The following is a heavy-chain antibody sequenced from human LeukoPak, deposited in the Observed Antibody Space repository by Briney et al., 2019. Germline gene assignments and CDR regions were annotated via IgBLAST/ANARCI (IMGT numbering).Heavy chain of an antibody. CDR3: AKALGGYHFDY. D-gene: IGHD3-16*01. V-gene: IGHV3-23*01. J-gene: IGHJ4*02. Sequence: GGSLGLYCAASGFTFRSYGMIWVRQAPGKGLEWVSSISGSGGNTYYADPVKGRFTISRDNSKNTLFLHMNSLRAEDTAVYYCAKALGGYHFDYWGQGTLVTVSS. CDR2: ISGSGGNT. CDR1: GFTFRSYG.